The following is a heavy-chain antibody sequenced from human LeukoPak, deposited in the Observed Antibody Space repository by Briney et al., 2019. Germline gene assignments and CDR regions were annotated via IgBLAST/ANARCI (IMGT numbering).Heavy chain of an antibody. CDR3: ATDSTYYYASGSSGPHCFDS. CDR1: GFTFSTYA. CDR2: ISYDGTYE. Sequence: PGRSLRLSCAASGFTFSTYAIHWVRQAPGKGLEWLAVISYDGTYEYYVDSVKGRFTISRDNSKNTLYLQMNSLRVEDTALYFCATDSTYYYASGSSGPHCFDSWGQGTLVTVSS. D-gene: IGHD3-10*01. V-gene: IGHV3-30*01. J-gene: IGHJ4*02.